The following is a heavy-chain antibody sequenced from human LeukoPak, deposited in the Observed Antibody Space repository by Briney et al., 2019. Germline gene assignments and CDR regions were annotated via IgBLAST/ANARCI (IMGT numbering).Heavy chain of an antibody. Sequence: SVKASCKASGGTFSSYAISWVRQAPGQGLEWMGGIIPIFGTANYAQKFQGRVTITADESTSTAYMELSSLRSEDTAVYYCARGGDGDYGLADYWGQGTLVTVSS. D-gene: IGHD4-17*01. CDR1: GGTFSSYA. V-gene: IGHV1-69*01. CDR2: IIPIFGTA. J-gene: IGHJ4*02. CDR3: ARGGDGDYGLADY.